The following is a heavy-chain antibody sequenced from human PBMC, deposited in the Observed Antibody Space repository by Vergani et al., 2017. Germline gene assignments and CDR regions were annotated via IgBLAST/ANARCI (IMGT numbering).Heavy chain of an antibody. CDR2: IYWDDVK. Sequence: QITLKESGPTLVKPTQTLTLTCTFSGFSLSTSGVGVGWIRQPPGKALEWLALIYWDDVKRYSPSLKSRLTITKDTSKNQVVLTMTNMDPVDTATYYGAHSLNYDILTGYANYFDYWGQGTLVTVSS. CDR1: GFSLSTSGVG. V-gene: IGHV2-5*02. D-gene: IGHD3-9*01. CDR3: AHSLNYDILTGYANYFDY. J-gene: IGHJ4*02.